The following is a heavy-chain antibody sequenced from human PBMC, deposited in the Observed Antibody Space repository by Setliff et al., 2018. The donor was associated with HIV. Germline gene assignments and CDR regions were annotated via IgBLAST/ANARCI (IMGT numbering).Heavy chain of an antibody. V-gene: IGHV3-30*04. J-gene: IGHJ3*02. CDR2: ILYDESHA. D-gene: IGHD3-16*01. CDR1: GFAFSSYS. CDR3: ARDWGVVWSFDM. Sequence: PGGSLRLSCTASGFAFSSYSMHWVRQPPGRVLEWVAIILYDESHAYYADSVKGRFTISRDNSWNTLDLQMDNLRPDDTAIYYCARDWGVVWSFDMWGQGTMVTVSS.